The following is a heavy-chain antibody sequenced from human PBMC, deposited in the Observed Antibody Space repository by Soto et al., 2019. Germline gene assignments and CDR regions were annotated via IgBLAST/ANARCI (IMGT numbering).Heavy chain of an antibody. Sequence: EVQLVETGGGLIQPGGSLRLSCAASGFTVSSNYMSWVHQAPGKGLEWVSVIYSGGSTYYADSVKGRFTISRDNSKNTLYLQMNSLRAEDTAVYYCAEPSSGWSAHTGPGYFDLWGRGTLVTVSS. J-gene: IGHJ2*01. CDR3: AEPSSGWSAHTGPGYFDL. V-gene: IGHV3-53*02. CDR1: GFTVSSNY. D-gene: IGHD6-19*01. CDR2: IYSGGST.